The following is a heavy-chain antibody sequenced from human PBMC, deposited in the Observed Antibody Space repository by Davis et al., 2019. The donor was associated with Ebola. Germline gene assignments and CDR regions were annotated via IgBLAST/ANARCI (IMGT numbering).Heavy chain of an antibody. CDR3: ASPSSGYYYDSSGYYSRAEYFQH. J-gene: IGHJ1*01. D-gene: IGHD3-22*01. V-gene: IGHV4-39*07. Sequence: PSETLSLTCTVSGGSISSSSYYWGWIRQPPGKGLEWIGSIYYSGSTYYNPSLKSRVTISVDTSTNQFSLKLSSVTAADTAVYYCASPSSGYYYDSSGYYSRAEYFQHWGQGTLVTVSS. CDR1: GGSISSSSYY. CDR2: IYYSGST.